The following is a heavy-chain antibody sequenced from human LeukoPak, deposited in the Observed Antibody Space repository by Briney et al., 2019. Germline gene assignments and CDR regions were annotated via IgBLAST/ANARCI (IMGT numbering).Heavy chain of an antibody. Sequence: PGGSLRLSCAASGFTFSSYAMSWVRQAPGKGLEWVSRIKPDGSSMSYADSVQGRFTISRDNAKNTLYLQMNSLRAEDTAVYYCATLYGGSTDYWGQGTLVTVSS. V-gene: IGHV3-74*01. CDR2: IKPDGSSM. CDR3: ATLYGGSTDY. D-gene: IGHD5-12*01. J-gene: IGHJ4*02. CDR1: GFTFSSYA.